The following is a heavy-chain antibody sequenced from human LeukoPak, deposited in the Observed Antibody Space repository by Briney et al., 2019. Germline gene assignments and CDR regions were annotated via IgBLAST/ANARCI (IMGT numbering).Heavy chain of an antibody. D-gene: IGHD4-17*01. CDR3: ARDPDDYGDYSPDY. Sequence: GGSLRLSCAASGFTFSSYAMHWVRQAPGEGLEWVAVISYDGSNKYYADSVKGRFTISRDNSKNTLYLQMNSLRAEDTAVYYCARDPDDYGDYSPDYWGQGTLVTVSS. CDR2: ISYDGSNK. CDR1: GFTFSSYA. J-gene: IGHJ4*02. V-gene: IGHV3-30-3*01.